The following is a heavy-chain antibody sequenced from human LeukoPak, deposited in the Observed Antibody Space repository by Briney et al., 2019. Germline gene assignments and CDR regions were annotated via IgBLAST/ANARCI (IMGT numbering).Heavy chain of an antibody. CDR1: GFRFITYA. Sequence: GGSLRLSCAASGFRFITYAMSWVRQAPGKGLEWVSGISGRDDSTYYANSVKGRFTISRDNSKNTLYLQMSGLRAEDTAVYYCAKDRETSSTSPNWFDSWGQGTLVTVSS. J-gene: IGHJ5*01. CDR3: AKDRETSSTSPNWFDS. CDR2: ISGRDDST. V-gene: IGHV3-23*01. D-gene: IGHD2-2*01.